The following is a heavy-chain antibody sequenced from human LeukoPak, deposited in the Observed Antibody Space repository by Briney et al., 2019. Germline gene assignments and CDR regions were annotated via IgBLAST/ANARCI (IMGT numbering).Heavy chain of an antibody. CDR3: AKSNSGYNYTDF. D-gene: IGHD5-12*01. J-gene: IGHJ4*02. V-gene: IGHV3-33*06. CDR2: VSFDGTNY. Sequence: GGSLRLSCAASGFTFSNYGMHWVRQAPGKGLEWVAGVSFDGTNYYYPDSVKGRFTISRDNSKNALYLQMNSLRAEDTAVYFCAKSNSGYNYTDFWGQGALVTVSS. CDR1: GFTFSNYG.